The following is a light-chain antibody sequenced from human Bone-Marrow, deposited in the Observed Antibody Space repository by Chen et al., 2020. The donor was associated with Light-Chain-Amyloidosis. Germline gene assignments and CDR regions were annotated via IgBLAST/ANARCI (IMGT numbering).Light chain of an antibody. CDR2: RDT. J-gene: IGLJ2*01. CDR3: QSADSSGTYEVI. CDR1: DLPTKY. V-gene: IGLV3-25*03. Sequence: SYELTQPPSVSVSPGPTARITCSGDDLPTKYAYWYQQKPGPAPVLVIHRDTEMPSGISERFSGSSSGTTATLTISGVQAEDEADYHCQSADSSGTYEVIFGGGTKLTVL.